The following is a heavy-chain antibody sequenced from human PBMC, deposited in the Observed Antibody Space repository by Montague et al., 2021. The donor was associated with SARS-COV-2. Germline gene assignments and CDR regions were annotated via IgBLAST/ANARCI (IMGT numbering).Heavy chain of an antibody. D-gene: IGHD2/OR15-2a*01. V-gene: IGHV4-4*07. CDR1: GDSITPYGDSIGGYF. Sequence: SETLSLTCSVSGDSITPYGDSIGGYFWSWIRQPAGKGLEWIGRIYANGNFDYNPSLNSRVSMSMDTSKQEFSMRLISVTAADTAVYYCTRDAYYFGPGQENHGAFDPWGQGILVTVSS. J-gene: IGHJ5*02. CDR2: IYANGNF. CDR3: TRDAYYFGPGQENHGAFDP.